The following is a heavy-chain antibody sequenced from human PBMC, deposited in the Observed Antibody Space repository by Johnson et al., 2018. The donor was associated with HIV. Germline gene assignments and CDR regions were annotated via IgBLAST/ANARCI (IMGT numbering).Heavy chain of an antibody. CDR2: ISSSGSTI. D-gene: IGHD3-10*01. CDR1: GFTFSDYY. CDR3: ARSLLWFGESNAFDI. J-gene: IGHJ3*02. V-gene: IGHV3-11*04. Sequence: QVQVVESGGGVVQPGGSLRLSCAASGFTFSDYYMSWIRQAPGKGLEWVSYISSSGSTIYYADSVKGRFTISRDNAKNSLYLQMNSLRAGDTAVYYCARSLLWFGESNAFDIWGQGTMVTVSS.